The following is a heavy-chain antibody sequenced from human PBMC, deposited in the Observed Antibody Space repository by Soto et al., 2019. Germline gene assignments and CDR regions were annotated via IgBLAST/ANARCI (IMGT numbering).Heavy chain of an antibody. CDR3: ARAYCGGGSCYYSLFDF. D-gene: IGHD2-15*01. CDR1: GVSITSYY. Sequence: TVSGVSITSYYWSWIRRSPVKGLEWIGYIYYSGITDYNPSLKSRVTISVDTSKNQFSLNLSSVTAADTAVYYCARAYCGGGSCYYSLFDFWGQGTVVTVSS. J-gene: IGHJ4*02. CDR2: IYYSGIT. V-gene: IGHV4-59*01.